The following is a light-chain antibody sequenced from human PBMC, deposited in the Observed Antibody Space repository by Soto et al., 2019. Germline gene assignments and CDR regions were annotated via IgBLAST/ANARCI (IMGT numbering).Light chain of an antibody. J-gene: IGKJ2*02. Sequence: DIVMTQSPLSLPVTPGEPASIPCRSSQSLLHGNGYNYLDWYLQKPGQSPQLLIYLASSRASGVPDRFSGSGSGTDFTLKISRVEAEDVGVYYCMQALQTPWTFGQGTKLEIK. V-gene: IGKV2-28*01. CDR1: QSLLHGNGYNY. CDR2: LAS. CDR3: MQALQTPWT.